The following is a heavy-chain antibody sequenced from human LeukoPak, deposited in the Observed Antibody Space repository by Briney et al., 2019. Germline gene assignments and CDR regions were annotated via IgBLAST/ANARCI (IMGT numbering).Heavy chain of an antibody. J-gene: IGHJ4*02. CDR3: ARDQGENYDSSGYYPY. Sequence: NPGGSLRLSCAASGFTFSNYYMSWIRQAPGKGLEWVSYISGSSGSTNYADSVMGRFTISRDNGKNSLYLQMNSLRAEDTAVYYCARDQGENYDSSGYYPYWGQGTLVTVSS. V-gene: IGHV3-11*06. CDR1: GFTFSNYY. CDR2: ISGSSGST. D-gene: IGHD3-22*01.